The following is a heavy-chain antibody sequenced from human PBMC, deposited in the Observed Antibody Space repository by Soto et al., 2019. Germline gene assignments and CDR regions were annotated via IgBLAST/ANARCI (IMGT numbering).Heavy chain of an antibody. CDR2: ISSSSSYI. Sequence: GGSLRLSCAASGFTFSSYSMNWVRQAPGKGLEWVSSISSSSSYIYYADSVKGRFTISRDNAKNSLYLQMNGLRAEDTAVYYCARQLYGMDVWGQGTTVTVSS. D-gene: IGHD1-1*01. CDR3: ARQLYGMDV. V-gene: IGHV3-21*01. J-gene: IGHJ6*02. CDR1: GFTFSSYS.